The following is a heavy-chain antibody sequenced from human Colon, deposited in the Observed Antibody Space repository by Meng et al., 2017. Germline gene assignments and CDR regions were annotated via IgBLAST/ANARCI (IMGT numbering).Heavy chain of an antibody. Sequence: RVESGGGSVQPGGSLELSCVASGFTFSGSAMNWVRQTSGKGLEWVGRIRTKPNDYATAYAPSVRGRFTISRDDSKNTVYLQMNSLKIEDTAVYYCSTGDYCGFWGQGTLVTVSS. D-gene: IGHD1-14*01. J-gene: IGHJ4*02. V-gene: IGHV3-73*02. CDR3: STGDYCGF. CDR1: GFTFSGSA. CDR2: IRTKPNDYAT.